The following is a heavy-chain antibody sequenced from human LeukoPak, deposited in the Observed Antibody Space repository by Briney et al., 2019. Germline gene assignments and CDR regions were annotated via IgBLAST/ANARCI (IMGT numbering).Heavy chain of an antibody. J-gene: IGHJ3*02. CDR1: GFTFSSYA. Sequence: GSLRLSCAASGFTFSSYAMSWIRQAPGKGLEWIGEINHSETTNYNPSLKSRVTISVDTSKNQFSLKLTSVTAADTAVYYCARYTYSDFRGIWGRGTMVTVSS. V-gene: IGHV4-34*01. CDR3: ARYTYSDFRGI. CDR2: INHSETT. D-gene: IGHD1-26*01.